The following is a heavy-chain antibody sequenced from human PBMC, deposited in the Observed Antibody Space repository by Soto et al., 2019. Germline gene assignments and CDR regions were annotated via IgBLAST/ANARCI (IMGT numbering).Heavy chain of an antibody. CDR3: ATVGAGARYCSGGSCYRYYYGMDV. D-gene: IGHD2-15*01. Sequence: GASVKVSCKVSGYTLTELSMHWVRQAPGKGLEWMGGFDPEDGETIYAQKFQGRVTMTEDTSTDTAYMELSSLRSEDTAVYYCATVGAGARYCSGGSCYRYYYGMDVWGQGTTVTVSS. CDR1: GYTLTELS. J-gene: IGHJ6*02. CDR2: FDPEDGET. V-gene: IGHV1-24*01.